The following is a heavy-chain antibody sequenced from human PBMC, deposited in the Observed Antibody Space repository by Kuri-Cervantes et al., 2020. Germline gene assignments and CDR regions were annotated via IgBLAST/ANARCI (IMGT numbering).Heavy chain of an antibody. CDR1: GYSISSGFY. CDR3: ARGGAVTTDY. J-gene: IGHJ4*02. CDR2: IYRSGSP. V-gene: IGHV4-38-2*02. D-gene: IGHD4-11*01. Sequence: SETLSLTCTVSGYSISSGFYWGWIRQPPGKGLEWIGSIYRSGSPSYNPSLKSRVTISVDTSKNQFSLKLSSVTAADTAVYYCARGGAVTTDYWGQGTLVTVSS.